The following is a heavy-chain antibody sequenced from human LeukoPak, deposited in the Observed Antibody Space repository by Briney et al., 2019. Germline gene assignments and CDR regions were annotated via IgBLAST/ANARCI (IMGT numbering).Heavy chain of an antibody. V-gene: IGHV1-69*13. D-gene: IGHD5-12*01. J-gene: IGHJ4*02. CDR2: IIPIFGTA. CDR3: ARIATGGYELLDY. Sequence: GASVKVSCKASGYTFTNYYIHWVRQAPGQGLEWMGGIIPIFGTANYAQKFQGRVTITADESTSTAYMELSSLRPEDTAVYYCARIATGGYELLDYWGQGTLVTVSS. CDR1: GYTFTNYY.